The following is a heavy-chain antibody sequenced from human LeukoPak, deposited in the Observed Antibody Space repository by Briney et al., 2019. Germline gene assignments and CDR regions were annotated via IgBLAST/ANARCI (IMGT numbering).Heavy chain of an antibody. D-gene: IGHD1-1*01. J-gene: IGHJ4*02. CDR1: GFTFSRYW. CDR2: IKEDEHEN. V-gene: IGHV3-7*01. CDR3: ARQRYSDY. Sequence: PGGSLRLSCAASGFTFSRYWMTWLRQAPGKGLVWVANIKEDEHENSYVESVKGRFTISRDNAKNSLYLQLNSLRVEDTAVYFCARQRYSDYWGQGTLVTVSS.